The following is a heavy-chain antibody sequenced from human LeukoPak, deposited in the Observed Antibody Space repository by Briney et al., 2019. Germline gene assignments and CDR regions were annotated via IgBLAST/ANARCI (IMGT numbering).Heavy chain of an antibody. CDR1: GFTFSSYS. D-gene: IGHD3-10*01. V-gene: IGHV3-48*02. CDR3: ARDGMVRGVIIWDAFDI. CDR2: TSSSSSTI. Sequence: GGSLRLSCAASGFTFSSYSMNWVRQAPGKGLEWVSYTSSSSSTIYYADSVKGRFTISRDNAKNSLYLQMNSLRDEDTAVYYCARDGMVRGVIIWDAFDIWGQGTMVTVSS. J-gene: IGHJ3*02.